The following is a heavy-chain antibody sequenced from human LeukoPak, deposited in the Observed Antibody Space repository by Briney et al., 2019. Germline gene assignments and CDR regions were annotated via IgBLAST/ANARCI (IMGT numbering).Heavy chain of an antibody. CDR1: GGSISTHY. V-gene: IGHV4-59*08. CDR2: ITDSGRI. Sequence: SETLSLTCTVSGGSISTHYSTWIRQPPGNGLERIAYITDSGRIKCNPSLESRVTISRDTSKNQFSLKLSSMTAADTAVYYCARLPPYYSTGWGFFDNWGQGTLVTVSS. D-gene: IGHD6-19*01. CDR3: ARLPPYYSTGWGFFDN. J-gene: IGHJ4*02.